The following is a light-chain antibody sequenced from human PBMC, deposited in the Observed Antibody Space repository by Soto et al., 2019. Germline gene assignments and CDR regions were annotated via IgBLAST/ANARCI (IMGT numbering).Light chain of an antibody. V-gene: IGKV3-15*01. Sequence: EIVMTQSPATLSVSPGERATLSCRASQSVSTNLAWYQQKPGQAPRLLIFGASTRATDIPARFSGSGSGTEFTLTISSLQSEDFAVYYCQHYNNWPLTFGRGTRLDIK. CDR3: QHYNNWPLT. J-gene: IGKJ5*01. CDR1: QSVSTN. CDR2: GAS.